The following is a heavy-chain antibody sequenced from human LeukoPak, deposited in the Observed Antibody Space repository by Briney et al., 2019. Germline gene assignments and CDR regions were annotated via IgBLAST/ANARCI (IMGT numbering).Heavy chain of an antibody. V-gene: IGHV4-59*01. D-gene: IGHD6-19*01. CDR1: RGSISSYY. CDR2: VFHTGST. Sequence: PSETLSLTCTVSRGSISSYYWSWIRQSPGKGLEWIGYVFHTGSTNYNPSLRSRVTMSVDTSRSQFSLEVRSVTAADTGVYFCARGNIAVTGPGVFYYYGMDVWGQGTTVTVSS. J-gene: IGHJ6*02. CDR3: ARGNIAVTGPGVFYYYGMDV.